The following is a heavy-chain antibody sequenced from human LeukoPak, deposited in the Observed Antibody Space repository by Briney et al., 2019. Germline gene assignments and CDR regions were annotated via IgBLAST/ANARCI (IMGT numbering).Heavy chain of an antibody. Sequence: GGSLRLSCAASGFTFSSYAMSWVRQAPGKGLEWVSAISGSGGSTYYADSVKGRFTISRDNSKNTLYLQMSSLRAEDTAVYYCVKETGRWLQLGHFDYWGQGTLVTVSS. CDR1: GFTFSSYA. J-gene: IGHJ4*02. CDR2: ISGSGGST. CDR3: VKETGRWLQLGHFDY. V-gene: IGHV3-23*01. D-gene: IGHD5-24*01.